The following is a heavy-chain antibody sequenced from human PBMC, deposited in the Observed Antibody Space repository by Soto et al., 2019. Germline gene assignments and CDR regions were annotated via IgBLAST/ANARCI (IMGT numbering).Heavy chain of an antibody. D-gene: IGHD5-12*01. CDR1: GFTFSSYA. Sequence: GSLRLSCAASGFTFSSYAMNWVRQAPGKGLEWISVISNSGHSAYHADSVKGRFTISRDNSKNTLYLQIKSLRAEDTAAYYCAKGGPTFLNWFGPWGQGTLVTVSS. V-gene: IGHV3-23*01. CDR3: AKGGPTFLNWFGP. J-gene: IGHJ5*02. CDR2: ISNSGHSA.